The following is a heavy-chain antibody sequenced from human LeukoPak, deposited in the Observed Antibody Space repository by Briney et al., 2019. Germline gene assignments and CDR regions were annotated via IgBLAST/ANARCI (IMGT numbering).Heavy chain of an antibody. V-gene: IGHV4-39*07. CDR3: ARELVVVPAAWDY. Sequence: GSLRLSCAASGFTLSSYAMTWVRQPPGKGLEWIGSIYYSGSTYYNPSLKSRVTISVDTSKNQFSLKLSSVTAADTAVYYCARELVVVPAAWDYWGQGTLVTVSS. CDR1: GFTLSSYA. J-gene: IGHJ4*02. D-gene: IGHD2-2*01. CDR2: IYYSGST.